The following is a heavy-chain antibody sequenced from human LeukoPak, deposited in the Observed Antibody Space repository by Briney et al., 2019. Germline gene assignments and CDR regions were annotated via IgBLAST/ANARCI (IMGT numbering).Heavy chain of an antibody. CDR1: GVSISGSYYY. CDR3: AGSPLSWGIPDYYMDV. V-gene: IGHV4-39*01. J-gene: IGHJ6*03. D-gene: IGHD3-16*01. CDR2: IYYSGST. Sequence: KPSETLSLTCAVSGVSISGSYYYWGWIRQPPGKGLEWIGNIYYSGSTYYNASLQSRVTISIDTPKNQFSLKLSSVTAADTAVYYCAGSPLSWGIPDYYMDVWGKGTTVTISS.